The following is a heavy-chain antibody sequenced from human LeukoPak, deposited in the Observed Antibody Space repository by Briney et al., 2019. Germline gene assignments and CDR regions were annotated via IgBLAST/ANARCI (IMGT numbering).Heavy chain of an antibody. J-gene: IGHJ5*02. CDR3: ARERESSSYSSLDP. V-gene: IGHV1-2*02. D-gene: IGHD3-22*01. CDR2: INPNSGVT. Sequence: ASVKVSCKASGYTFTDRYMHWVRQAPGQGLEWVGWINPNSGVTKSAQKFQDRVTMTWDTSISTAYVELSWLRSDDTAVYYCARERESSSYSSLDPWGQGTLVTVSS. CDR1: GYTFTDRY.